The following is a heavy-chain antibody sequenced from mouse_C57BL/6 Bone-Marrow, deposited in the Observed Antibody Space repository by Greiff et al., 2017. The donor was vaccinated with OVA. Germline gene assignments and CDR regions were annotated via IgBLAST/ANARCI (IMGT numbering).Heavy chain of an antibody. CDR2: INYDGSST. J-gene: IGHJ1*03. Sequence: EVKLMESEGGLVQPGSSMKLSCTASGFTFSDYYMAWVRQVPEKGLEWVANINYDGSSTYYLDSLKSRFIISRDNAKNILYLQMSSLKSEDTATYYCARVGVLWYFDVWGTGTTVTVAS. CDR3: ARVGVLWYFDV. CDR1: GFTFSDYY. V-gene: IGHV5-16*01.